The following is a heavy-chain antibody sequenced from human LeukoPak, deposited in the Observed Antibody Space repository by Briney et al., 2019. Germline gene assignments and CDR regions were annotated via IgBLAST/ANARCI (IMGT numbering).Heavy chain of an antibody. V-gene: IGHV4-34*01. CDR2: INHSGST. CDR3: ARDLRYDSSGWAFDY. J-gene: IGHJ4*02. D-gene: IGHD3-22*01. CDR1: GGSFSGYY. Sequence: SETLSLTCAVYGGSFSGYYWRWIRQPPGKGLEWIGEINHSGSTNYNPSLKSRVTISVDTSKNQLSLKLSSVTAADTAVYYCARDLRYDSSGWAFDYWGRGTQVTVSS.